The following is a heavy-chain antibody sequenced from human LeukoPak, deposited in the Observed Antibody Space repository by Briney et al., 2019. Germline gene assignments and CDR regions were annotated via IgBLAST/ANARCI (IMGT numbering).Heavy chain of an antibody. J-gene: IGHJ4*02. CDR1: GGSISSSSYY. Sequence: SETLSLTCTVSGGSISSSSYYWGWIRQPPGKGLEWIGSIYYSGSTYYNPSLKSRVTISVDTSKNQFSLRLSSVTAADTAVYYCARHEYSSSWPFDYWGQGTLVTVSS. V-gene: IGHV4-39*01. D-gene: IGHD6-13*01. CDR3: ARHEYSSSWPFDY. CDR2: IYYSGST.